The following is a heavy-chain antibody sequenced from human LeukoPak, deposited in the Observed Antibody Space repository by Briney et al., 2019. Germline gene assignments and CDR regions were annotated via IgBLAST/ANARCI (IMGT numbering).Heavy chain of an antibody. Sequence: SETLSLTCAVYGGSLSNYYWSWIRQPPGKGLEWIGEINHSGSTKFNPSLTSRVTILVDMSKSQFSLELRSVTAADTAVYYCARGPASGSDFAWFDPWGQGTLVTVSS. J-gene: IGHJ5*02. D-gene: IGHD3-10*01. CDR2: INHSGST. V-gene: IGHV4-34*01. CDR1: GGSLSNYY. CDR3: ARGPASGSDFAWFDP.